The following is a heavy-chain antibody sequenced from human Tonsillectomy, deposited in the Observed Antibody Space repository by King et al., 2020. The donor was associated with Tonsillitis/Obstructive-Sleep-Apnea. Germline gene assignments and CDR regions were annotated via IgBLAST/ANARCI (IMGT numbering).Heavy chain of an antibody. V-gene: IGHV4-59*01. D-gene: IGHD2-8*01. CDR2: IYYSGGT. CDR1: GGSISSYY. Sequence: VQLQESGPGLVKPSETLSLTCIVSGGSISSYYWSGIRQPPGKGLECIGYIYYSGGTNYNPSLKSRVTISVDTSKNQFSLKLSSVTAADTAVYYCAREGAVMNAFDIWGQGTMVTVSS. CDR3: AREGAVMNAFDI. J-gene: IGHJ3*02.